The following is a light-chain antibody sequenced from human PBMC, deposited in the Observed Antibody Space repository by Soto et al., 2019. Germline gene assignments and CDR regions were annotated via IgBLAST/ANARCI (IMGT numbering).Light chain of an antibody. CDR2: SNN. CDR1: SSNIGSNT. Sequence: QSVLTQPPSASGTPGQRVTLSCSGSSSNIGSNTANWYQQLPGTAPRVLIYSNNQRPSGVPDRFAGSKSGTSGSLAISGLQSEDEADYYCAAWDDTLSGWVFGGGTKVTVL. V-gene: IGLV1-44*01. J-gene: IGLJ3*02. CDR3: AAWDDTLSGWV.